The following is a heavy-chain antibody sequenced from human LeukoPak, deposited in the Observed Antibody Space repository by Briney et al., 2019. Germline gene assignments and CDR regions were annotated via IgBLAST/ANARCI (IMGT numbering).Heavy chain of an antibody. CDR2: ISYGGSVK. Sequence: PGGSLRLSCAASGFTFSSHAMHWVRQAPGKGLEWVAFISYGGSVKYYIDSVKGRFTISRDSSKNTMYLEMNSLRGEDTAVYYCAKDRSGEYTWDYWGQGTLVTVSS. CDR3: AKDRSGEYTWDY. J-gene: IGHJ4*02. CDR1: GFTFSSHA. D-gene: IGHD4-17*01. V-gene: IGHV3-30*18.